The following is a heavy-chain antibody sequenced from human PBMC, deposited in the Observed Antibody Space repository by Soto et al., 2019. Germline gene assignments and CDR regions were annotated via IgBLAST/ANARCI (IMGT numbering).Heavy chain of an antibody. Sequence: RGSLSLSCASSVFTFSDYYMTWIRQAPGKGLEWVSYISSSGSTIYYADSVKGRFAISMDNAKNSLYLQMNSLRAEDTAVYYCARGGYSYGMRPVFDYWGQGTMVTVSS. J-gene: IGHJ4*02. CDR1: VFTFSDYY. CDR2: ISSSGSTI. D-gene: IGHD5-18*01. V-gene: IGHV3-11*01. CDR3: ARGGYSYGMRPVFDY.